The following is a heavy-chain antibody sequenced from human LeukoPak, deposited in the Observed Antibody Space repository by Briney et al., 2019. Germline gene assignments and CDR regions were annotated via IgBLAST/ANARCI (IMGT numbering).Heavy chain of an antibody. J-gene: IGHJ6*02. CDR2: MNPNSGNT. CDR3: ARVDYYGSGPGMDV. Sequence: ASVKVSCKASGYTFTSYDINWVRQATGQGLEWMGWMNPNSGNTGYAQKFQGRVTMTRNTSISTAYMDLSRLRSEDTAVYYCARVDYYGSGPGMDVWGQGTTVTVSS. V-gene: IGHV1-8*01. D-gene: IGHD3-10*01. CDR1: GYTFTSYD.